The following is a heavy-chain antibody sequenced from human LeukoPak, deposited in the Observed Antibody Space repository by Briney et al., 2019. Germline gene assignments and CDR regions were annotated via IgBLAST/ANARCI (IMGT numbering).Heavy chain of an antibody. CDR1: VGPFSGYY. CDR3: ARESSTSCYTV. D-gene: IGHD2-2*02. CDR2: INHSGST. V-gene: IGHV4-34*01. J-gene: IGHJ4*02. Sequence: PSETLSLTCGVSVGPFSGYYWSWIRQPPGKGLEWIGEINHSGSTNYNPSLKSRVTISVDTSKNQFSLKLSSVTAADTAVYYCARESSTSCYTVWGQGTLVTVSS.